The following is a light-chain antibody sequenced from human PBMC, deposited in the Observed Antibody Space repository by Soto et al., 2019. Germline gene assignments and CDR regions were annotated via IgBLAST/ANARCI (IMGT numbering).Light chain of an antibody. CDR2: MNN. V-gene: IGLV1-47*01. Sequence: QSALTQPPSLSGTPGQTVTISRLGSRSNIGSSIVHWYQQLPGTAPKHLIYMNNQRPTGVPDRFSGSKSGTSASLVISALRSEDEADYYCVAWDDDLSARVFGGGTKVTVL. CDR1: RSNIGSSI. J-gene: IGLJ3*02. CDR3: VAWDDDLSARV.